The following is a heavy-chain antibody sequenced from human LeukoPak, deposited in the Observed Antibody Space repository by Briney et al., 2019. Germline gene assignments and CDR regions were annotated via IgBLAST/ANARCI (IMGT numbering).Heavy chain of an antibody. CDR3: AKVGVRGVMPQDKYFQH. CDR2: ISAYNGNT. CDR1: GYTFTSYG. V-gene: IGHV1-18*01. J-gene: IGHJ1*01. D-gene: IGHD3-10*01. Sequence: ASVKVSCKASGYTFTSYGISWVRQAPGQGLEWMGWISAYNGNTNYAQKLQGRVTMTTDTSTSTAYMELRSLRSDDTAVYYCAKVGVRGVMPQDKYFQHWSQGTLVTVSS.